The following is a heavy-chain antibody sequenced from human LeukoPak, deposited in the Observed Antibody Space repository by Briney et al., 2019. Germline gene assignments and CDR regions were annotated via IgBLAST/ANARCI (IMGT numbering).Heavy chain of an antibody. D-gene: IGHD1-26*01. V-gene: IGHV4-4*07. Sequence: SETLSLTCTVSGGSISSYYWSWIRQPAGKGLEWIGRIYTSGSTNYNASLKSRVSTSVDTSKNQFSLKLSSVTAADTAVFYCARENSGSYREFDYWGQGTLVTVSS. CDR1: GGSISSYY. J-gene: IGHJ4*02. CDR3: ARENSGSYREFDY. CDR2: IYTSGST.